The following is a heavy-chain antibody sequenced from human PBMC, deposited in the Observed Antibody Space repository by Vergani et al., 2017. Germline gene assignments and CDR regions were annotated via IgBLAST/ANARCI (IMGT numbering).Heavy chain of an antibody. CDR1: GGSISSYY. D-gene: IGHD5-12*01. CDR3: ARGGYSGYNGWFDP. CDR2: IYYCGST. Sequence: QVQLQESGPGLVKPSETLSLTCTVSGGSISSYYWSWIRQPPGKGLEWNGYIYYCGSTNYNPSLKSRVTISVDTSKNQFSLKLSSVTAEDTAVYYCARGGYSGYNGWFDPWGQGTLVTVSS. V-gene: IGHV4-59*12. J-gene: IGHJ5*02.